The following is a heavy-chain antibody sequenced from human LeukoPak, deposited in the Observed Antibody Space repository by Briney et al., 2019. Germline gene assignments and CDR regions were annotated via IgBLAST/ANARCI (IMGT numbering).Heavy chain of an antibody. D-gene: IGHD2-15*01. CDR1: SGSITSYY. CDR2: IYFSGST. V-gene: IGHV4-4*07. CDR3: ARARGRLLLVDY. Sequence: SETLSLTCTVSSGSITSYYWNWIRQPAGKGLEWIGRIYFSGSTDYNPSLKSRVTMSVDTSKNQFSLNLSSVTAADSAVYYCARARGRLLLVDYWGQGTLVTVSS. J-gene: IGHJ4*02.